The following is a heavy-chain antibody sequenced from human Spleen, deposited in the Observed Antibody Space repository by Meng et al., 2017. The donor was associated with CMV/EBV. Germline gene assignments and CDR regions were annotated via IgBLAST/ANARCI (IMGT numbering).Heavy chain of an antibody. CDR2: IYYSGST. D-gene: IGHD2-2*02. CDR1: GFISSGDYS. Sequence: GFISSGDYSWSWIRQPPGKGLEWIGYIYYSGSTYYHPSLKSRVTISVDTSKNQFSLKLSSVTAADTAVYYCARVTQLLYSDHGMDVWGQGTTVTVSS. V-gene: IGHV4-30-4*08. J-gene: IGHJ6*02. CDR3: ARVTQLLYSDHGMDV.